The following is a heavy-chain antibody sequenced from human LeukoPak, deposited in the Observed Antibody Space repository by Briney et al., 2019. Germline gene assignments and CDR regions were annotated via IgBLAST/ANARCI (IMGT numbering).Heavy chain of an antibody. CDR2: IIPIFGTA. V-gene: IGHV1-69*05. Sequence: SVKVSCKASGGTFSSYAISWVRQAPGQGLEWMGGIIPIFGTANYAQKFQGRVTITTDESTSTAYMDQLRSEDAAVYYCARLDAFDIWGQGTMVTVSS. CDR3: ARLDAFDI. CDR1: GGTFSSYA. J-gene: IGHJ3*02.